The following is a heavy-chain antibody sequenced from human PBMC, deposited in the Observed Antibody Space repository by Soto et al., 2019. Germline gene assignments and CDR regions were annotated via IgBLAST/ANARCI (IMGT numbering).Heavy chain of an antibody. V-gene: IGHV3-7*05. CDR3: AREGWGQWLVTYWYFDL. D-gene: IGHD6-19*01. J-gene: IGHJ2*01. Sequence: EVQLVESGGGLVQPGGSLRLSCAASGFTFSSYWMSWVRQAPGKGLEWVANIKQDGSEKYYVDSVKGRFTISRDNVKNTRSLRMNSLRAEYTAVYYCAREGWGQWLVTYWYFDLGGRGTLVTVSS. CDR1: GFTFSSYW. CDR2: IKQDGSEK.